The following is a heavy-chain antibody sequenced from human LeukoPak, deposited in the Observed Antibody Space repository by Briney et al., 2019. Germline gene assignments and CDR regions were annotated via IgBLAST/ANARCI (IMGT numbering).Heavy chain of an antibody. Sequence: GGSLRLSCAASVFTFSSYSMNWVRQAPGKGLEWVSSISSSSYIYYADSVKGRFTISRDNAKNSLYLQMNSLRAEDTAVYYCAGSWQWLLWGVWGQGTLDTVSS. CDR2: ISSSSYI. CDR1: VFTFSSYS. J-gene: IGHJ4*02. D-gene: IGHD6-19*01. CDR3: AGSWQWLLWGV. V-gene: IGHV3-21*01.